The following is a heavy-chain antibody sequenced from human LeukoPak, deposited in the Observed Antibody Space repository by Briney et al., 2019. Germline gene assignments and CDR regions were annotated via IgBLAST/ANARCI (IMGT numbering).Heavy chain of an antibody. CDR3: AKSSAGITWFDP. CDR2: TRFDDSFK. D-gene: IGHD1-1*01. J-gene: IGHJ5*02. V-gene: IGHV3-30*02. Sequence: GGSLRLTCAASGFIFSRHWMHWVRQAPGKGPEWVSFTRFDDSFKAYADSVKGRFTISRDNSKNTLYLQMDSLRSDDTAVYYCAKSSAGITWFDPWGQGTLVTVSS. CDR1: GFIFSRHW.